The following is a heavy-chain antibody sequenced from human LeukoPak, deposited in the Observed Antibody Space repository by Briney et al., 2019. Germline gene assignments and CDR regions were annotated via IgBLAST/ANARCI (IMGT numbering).Heavy chain of an antibody. CDR3: AKESGMYYYDSTASCGMDV. J-gene: IGHJ6*02. CDR1: GFTFSSYG. D-gene: IGHD3-22*01. Sequence: GGSLRLSCAASGFTFSSYGMRWVRQAPGKGLEWVAVISYDGSNKYYADSVKGRFTISRDNSKNTLYLQMNSLRAEDTAVYYCAKESGMYYYDSTASCGMDVWGQGTTVTVSS. V-gene: IGHV3-30*18. CDR2: ISYDGSNK.